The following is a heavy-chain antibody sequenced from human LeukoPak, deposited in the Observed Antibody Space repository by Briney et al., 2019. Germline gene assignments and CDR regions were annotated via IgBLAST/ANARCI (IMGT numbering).Heavy chain of an antibody. Sequence: GGSLRLSCAASGFTFSNYWMHWVRQAPGKGLVWVSRINSDGINTSYADSVKGRFTISRDNAKNTLNLQMNSLRAEDTAVYYCAKDTCSGGSCYYWFDPWGQGTLVTVSS. V-gene: IGHV3-74*01. CDR3: AKDTCSGGSCYYWFDP. J-gene: IGHJ5*02. CDR2: INSDGINT. D-gene: IGHD2-15*01. CDR1: GFTFSNYW.